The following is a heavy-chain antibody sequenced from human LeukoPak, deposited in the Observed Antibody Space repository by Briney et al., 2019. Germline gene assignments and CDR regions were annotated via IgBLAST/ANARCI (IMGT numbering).Heavy chain of an antibody. Sequence: PSETLSLTCTVSGGSISSGSYYWSWIRQPAGKGLEWIGRIYTSGSTNYNPSLKSRVTISVDTFKNQFSLKLSSVTAADTAVYYCARQGGWYLPYILVWGKGTTVTISS. D-gene: IGHD6-19*01. CDR3: ARQGGWYLPYILV. J-gene: IGHJ6*04. CDR2: IYTSGST. V-gene: IGHV4-61*02. CDR1: GGSISSGSYY.